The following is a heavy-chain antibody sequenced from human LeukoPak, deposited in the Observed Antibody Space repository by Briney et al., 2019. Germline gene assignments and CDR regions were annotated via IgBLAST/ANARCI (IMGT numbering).Heavy chain of an antibody. V-gene: IGHV3-7*03. CDR1: GFTFSSYW. CDR2: IKQDGSEK. Sequence: PGGSLRLSCAASGFTFSSYWMSWVRQAPGKGLEWVANIKQDGSEKYYVDSVKGRFTISRDNAKNSLYLQMNSLRAEDTAVYYCAKDSYDFWSGYLSPDAFDIWGQGTMVTVSS. CDR3: AKDSYDFWSGYLSPDAFDI. J-gene: IGHJ3*02. D-gene: IGHD3-3*01.